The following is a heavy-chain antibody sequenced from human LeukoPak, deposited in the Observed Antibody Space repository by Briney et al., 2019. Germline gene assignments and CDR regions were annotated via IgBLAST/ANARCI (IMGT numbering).Heavy chain of an antibody. D-gene: IGHD3-10*01. J-gene: IGHJ5*02. CDR2: INTNTGNP. CDR1: GYSFTNYG. V-gene: IGHV7-4-1*02. CDR3: ARGRVTMVRGVRWNWFDP. Sequence: ASVKVSCKTSGYSFTNYGITWVRQAPGQGLEWMGWINTNTGNPTYAQGFTGRFVFSLDTSVSTAYLQISSLKAEDTAVYYCARGRVTMVRGVRWNWFDPWGQGTLVTVSS.